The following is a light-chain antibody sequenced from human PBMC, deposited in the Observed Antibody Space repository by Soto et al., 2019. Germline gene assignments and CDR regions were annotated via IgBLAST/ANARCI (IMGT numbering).Light chain of an antibody. Sequence: QSVLNQPASVSGTPGQSITISCTGTSSDVDGYNYVSWYQQHPGKAPKLMIYDVSNRPSGVSNRFSGSKSGNTASLPISGLQAEDEADYYCSSYTSSSTHYVFGTGTKVTVL. CDR1: SSDVDGYNY. CDR3: SSYTSSSTHYV. V-gene: IGLV2-14*01. J-gene: IGLJ1*01. CDR2: DVS.